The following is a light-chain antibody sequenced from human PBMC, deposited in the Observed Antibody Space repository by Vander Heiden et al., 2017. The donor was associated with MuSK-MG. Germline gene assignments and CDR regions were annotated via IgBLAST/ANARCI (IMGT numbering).Light chain of an antibody. CDR1: SSNIGAGYD. Sequence: QSVLTQPPSVSGAPGQRVTMSCTGSSSNIGAGYDVHWYQQLSGTAPHLLIYGNTNRPSGVPDRFSGSKSDTSASLTITGLQPEDEADYYCQSYDPSLSVVFGGGTKLTVL. CDR2: GNT. CDR3: QSYDPSLSVV. V-gene: IGLV1-40*01. J-gene: IGLJ2*01.